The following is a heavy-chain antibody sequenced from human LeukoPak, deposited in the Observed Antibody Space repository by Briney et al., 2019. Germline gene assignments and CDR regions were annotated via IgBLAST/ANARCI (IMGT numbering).Heavy chain of an antibody. J-gene: IGHJ1*01. CDR3: ARGPLNGITEYFQR. D-gene: IGHD3-9*01. CDR1: GGSISSSSYY. CDR2: IYYSGST. Sequence: SETLSLTCTVFGGSISSSSYYWGWIRQPPGKGLEWIGSIYYSGSTYYNPSLKSRVTISVDTSKNQFSLKLSSVTAADTAVYYCARGPLNGITEYFQRWGQGTLVTVSS. V-gene: IGHV4-39*07.